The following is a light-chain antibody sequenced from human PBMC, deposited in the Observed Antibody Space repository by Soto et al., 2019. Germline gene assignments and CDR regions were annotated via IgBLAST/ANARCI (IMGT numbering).Light chain of an antibody. CDR1: SSDVGGYNY. J-gene: IGLJ1*01. CDR3: SSYTSSSNYV. Sequence: QSVLTQPASVSGSPGQSITISCTVTSSDVGGYNYVTWYQQHPGKAPKLMIYEVSNRPSGVSNRFSGSQSGNTASLTISGLQAEDEADYYCSSYTSSSNYVFGTGTKVTVL. V-gene: IGLV2-14*01. CDR2: EVS.